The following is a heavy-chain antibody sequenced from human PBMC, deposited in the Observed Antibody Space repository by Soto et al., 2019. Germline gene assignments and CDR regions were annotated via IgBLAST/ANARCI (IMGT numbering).Heavy chain of an antibody. J-gene: IGHJ5*02. CDR1: GGSISSSSYY. Sequence: QLQLQESGPGLVKPSETLSLTCTVSGGSISSSSYYWGWIRQPPGKGLEWIGTIYYNGSTYYNPSLKIHPTIPLTTSKNPFSLTFRSVTAPDTSVYSGAGAKWELLLTHTYNWSAPWGQGTLVTVSS. CDR3: AGAKWELLLTHTYNWSAP. V-gene: IGHV4-39*01. CDR2: IYYNGST. D-gene: IGHD1-26*01.